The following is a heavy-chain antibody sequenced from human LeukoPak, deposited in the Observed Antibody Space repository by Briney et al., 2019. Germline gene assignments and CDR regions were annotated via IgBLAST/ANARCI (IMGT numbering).Heavy chain of an antibody. CDR2: IYYSGST. J-gene: IGHJ6*03. V-gene: IGHV4-39*07. Sequence: PSETLSLTCTVSGGSISSSSYYWGWIRQPPGKGLEWIGSIYYSGSTYYNPSLKSRVTISVDTSKNQFSLKLSSVTAADTAVYYCARDSEGVGGYCSGGSCLIYYYMDVWGKGTTVTVSS. D-gene: IGHD2-15*01. CDR3: ARDSEGVGGYCSGGSCLIYYYMDV. CDR1: GGSISSSSYY.